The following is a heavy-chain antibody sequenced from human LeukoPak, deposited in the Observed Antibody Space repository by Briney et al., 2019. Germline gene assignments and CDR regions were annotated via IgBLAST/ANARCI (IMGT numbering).Heavy chain of an antibody. Sequence: GGSLRLSCAASGFTFSSYAMSWVRQAPGKGLEWVSTISATGGSIYYADSVKGRFTISRDNAKNSVYLQMNSLRAEDTAAYYCARERISIFGVFIRDAFDIWGQGTMVTVSS. CDR2: ISATGGSI. J-gene: IGHJ3*02. CDR3: ARERISIFGVFIRDAFDI. V-gene: IGHV3-23*01. D-gene: IGHD3-3*01. CDR1: GFTFSSYA.